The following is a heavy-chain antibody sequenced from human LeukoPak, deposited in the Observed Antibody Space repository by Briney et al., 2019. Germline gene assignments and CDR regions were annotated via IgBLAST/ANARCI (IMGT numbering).Heavy chain of an antibody. J-gene: IGHJ4*02. V-gene: IGHV4-59*01. D-gene: IGHD3-22*01. CDR3: ARSANYYDSSGHFDY. CDR1: GGSISSYY. CDR2: IYYSGST. Sequence: SETLSLTCTVSGGSISSYYWSWIRQPPGKGLEWIGYIYYSGSTNYNPSLESRVTISVDTSKNQFSLKLSSVTAADTAVYYCARSANYYDSSGHFDYWGQGTLVTVSS.